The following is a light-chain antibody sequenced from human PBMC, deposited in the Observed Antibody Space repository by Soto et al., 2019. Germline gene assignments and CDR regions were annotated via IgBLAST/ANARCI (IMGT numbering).Light chain of an antibody. CDR3: QHYNSYGT. V-gene: IGKV1-5*01. J-gene: IGKJ1*01. CDR1: QSISSW. Sequence: DIQMTQSPSTLSASVGDRVTITCRASQSISSWLAWYQQKPGKALKLLMYDASSMESGVPSRLSGSGSGPEFTLTISSVQPEDCASYYRQHYNSYGTFGQGTKVDIK. CDR2: DAS.